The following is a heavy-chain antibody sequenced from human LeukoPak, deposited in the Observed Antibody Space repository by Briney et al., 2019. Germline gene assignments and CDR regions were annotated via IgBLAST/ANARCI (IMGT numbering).Heavy chain of an antibody. V-gene: IGHV1-8*01. D-gene: IGHD5-18*01. J-gene: IGHJ5*02. CDR3: ARRDYSYGYNWFDP. CDR2: MNPRNGNT. Sequence: ASVKVSRKASGFTFTNYDINWVRQATGQGLDWIGWMNPRNGNTGYAQKFQGRVTMTRDTSISTAYMELRSLRSEDTAVYYCARRDYSYGYNWFDPWGQGTLVTVSS. CDR1: GFTFTNYD.